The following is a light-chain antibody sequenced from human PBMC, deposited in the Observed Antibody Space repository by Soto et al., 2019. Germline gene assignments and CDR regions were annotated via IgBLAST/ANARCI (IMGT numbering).Light chain of an antibody. CDR2: EVS. CDR3: SSYKSSSTLE. CDR1: SSDVGGYNY. J-gene: IGLJ2*01. Sequence: QSALTQPASVSGSPGQSITISCTGTSSDVGGYNYVSWYQQHPGKAPKLMIYEVSNRPSGVSNRFSGSKSGNTASLTISGLQAEDEADYYCSSYKSSSTLEFGGGTQLTVL. V-gene: IGLV2-14*01.